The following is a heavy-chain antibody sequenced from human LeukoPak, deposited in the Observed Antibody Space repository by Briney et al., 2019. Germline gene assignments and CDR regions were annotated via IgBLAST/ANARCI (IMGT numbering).Heavy chain of an antibody. Sequence: SETLSLTCAVYGGSFSGYYWSWIRQPPGKGLEWIGEINHSGSTNYNPSLKSRVTISVETSKNQFSLKLSSVTAADTAVYYCARRDGYFFDYWGQGALVTVSS. CDR3: ARRDGYFFDY. V-gene: IGHV4-34*01. CDR2: INHSGST. CDR1: GGSFSGYY. J-gene: IGHJ4*02. D-gene: IGHD5-24*01.